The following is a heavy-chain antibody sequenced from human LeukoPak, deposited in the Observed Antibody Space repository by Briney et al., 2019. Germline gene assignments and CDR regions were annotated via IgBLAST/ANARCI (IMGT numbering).Heavy chain of an antibody. J-gene: IGHJ4*02. CDR2: IRGSGGST. CDR3: AKGDYSLTFDY. Sequence: GGSLRLSCAASGFTFSSYFMSWVRQAPGKGLEWVSAIRGSGGSTYYADSGKGRFTISRDNSKNTLYLQMNSLRAEDTAVYYCAKGDYSLTFDYWGQGTLVTVSS. CDR1: GFTFSSYF. D-gene: IGHD4-17*01. V-gene: IGHV3-23*01.